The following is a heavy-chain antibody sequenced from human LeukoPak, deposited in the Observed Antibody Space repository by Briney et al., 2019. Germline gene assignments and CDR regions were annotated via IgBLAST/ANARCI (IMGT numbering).Heavy chain of an antibody. D-gene: IGHD4-23*01. CDR3: ARDYGGSWPFDY. CDR2: ISSSGSDI. J-gene: IGHJ4*02. CDR1: GFTFSNYE. V-gene: IGHV3-48*03. Sequence: PGGSLRLSCAASGFTFSNYEMHWVRQAPGKGLEWVSYISSSGSDIYYADSVKGRFTISRDNAKNSLYLHMNSLRAEDTAVYYCARDYGGSWPFDYWGQGTLVTVSS.